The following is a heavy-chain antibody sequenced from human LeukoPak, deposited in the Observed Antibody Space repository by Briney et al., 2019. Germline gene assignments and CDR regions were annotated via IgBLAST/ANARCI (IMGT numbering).Heavy chain of an antibody. Sequence: GGSLSLSCTASGFSFSGHWMHWARQLQGQGLVWVSRISPTGSTTSYADSVKGRFTVSRDNAKNTLYLQVNNLRAEDTAVYYCARGPNSNWSGLDFWGQGTLLTVSS. CDR3: ARGPNSNWSGLDF. CDR2: ISPTGSTT. CDR1: GFSFSGHW. V-gene: IGHV3-74*01. J-gene: IGHJ4*02. D-gene: IGHD6-6*01.